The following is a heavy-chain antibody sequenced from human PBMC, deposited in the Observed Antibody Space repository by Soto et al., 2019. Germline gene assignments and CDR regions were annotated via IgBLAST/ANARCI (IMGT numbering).Heavy chain of an antibody. J-gene: IGHJ5*02. CDR2: INPSGGST. D-gene: IGHD2-21*01. CDR1: GYAITSYY. Sequence: ASVNVSCKASGYAITSYYMHWVRQTRGQGLEWMGIINPSGGSTSYAQKFQGRVTMTRDTSTSTVYMELSSLRSEDMAVYYCARGLAWDCFDPSGQGTLVTVPS. V-gene: IGHV1-46*01. CDR3: ARGLAWDCFDP.